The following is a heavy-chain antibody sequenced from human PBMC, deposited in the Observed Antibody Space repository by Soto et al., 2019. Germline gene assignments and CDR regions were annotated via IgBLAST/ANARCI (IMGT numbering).Heavy chain of an antibody. CDR1: GFTFSSYW. CDR3: ASDLSGRAEV. Sequence: WGSLRLSCAASGFTFSSYWMHWVRQAPGKGLVWVSRMNEDGGTTDYADSVKGRFTISRDNAKNTLYLQMNSLRVEDTAVYYCASDLSGRAEVWGQGTTVTVSS. J-gene: IGHJ6*02. CDR2: MNEDGGTT. V-gene: IGHV3-74*01. D-gene: IGHD3-10*01.